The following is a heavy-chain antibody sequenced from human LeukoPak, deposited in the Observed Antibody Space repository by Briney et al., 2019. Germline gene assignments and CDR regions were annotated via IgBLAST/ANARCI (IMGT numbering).Heavy chain of an antibody. J-gene: IGHJ4*02. Sequence: SETLSLTCTVSGGSISSYYWSWIRQPPGKGLEWIGYIYYSGSTNYNPSLKSRVTISVDTSKNQFSLKLSSVTAADTAVYYCVGAATGSTVDYWGQGTLVTVSS. CDR1: GGSISSYY. V-gene: IGHV4-59*01. D-gene: IGHD1-1*01. CDR2: IYYSGST. CDR3: VGAATGSTVDY.